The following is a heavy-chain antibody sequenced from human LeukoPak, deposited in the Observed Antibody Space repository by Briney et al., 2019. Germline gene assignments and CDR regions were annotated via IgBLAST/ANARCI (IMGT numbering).Heavy chain of an antibody. V-gene: IGHV4-39*01. D-gene: IGHD6-19*01. Sequence: SETLSLTCTVSGGSISSSSYYWGWIRQPPGKGLEWIGSIYYSGSTYYNPSLKSRVTISVDTSKNQFSLKLSSVTAADTAVYYCARQWVAGPFDYWGQGTLVTVSS. CDR2: IYYSGST. CDR1: GGSISSSSYY. CDR3: ARQWVAGPFDY. J-gene: IGHJ4*02.